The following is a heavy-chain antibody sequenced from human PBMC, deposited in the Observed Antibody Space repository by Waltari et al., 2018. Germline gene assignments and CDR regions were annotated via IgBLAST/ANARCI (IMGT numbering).Heavy chain of an antibody. J-gene: IGHJ4*02. V-gene: IGHV1-69*11. CDR3: ASTGCCSGGSCYPYYFDY. Sequence: QVQLVQSGAEVKKPGSSVKVSCKASGGTFSSYAISWVRQAPGQGLEWMGGIIPILSTANSTQKFQVRVTMTAYESTSTTYMELSILSFEDTALYYCASTGCCSGGSCYPYYFDYWGQGTLVTVSS. CDR1: GGTFSSYA. CDR2: IIPILSTA. D-gene: IGHD2-15*01.